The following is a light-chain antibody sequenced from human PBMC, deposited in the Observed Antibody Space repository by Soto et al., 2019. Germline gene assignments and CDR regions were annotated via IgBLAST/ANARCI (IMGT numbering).Light chain of an antibody. J-gene: IGLJ2*01. V-gene: IGLV2-14*01. CDR1: SSDVGGYNY. Sequence: QSALTQPASVSGSPGQSITISCTGPSSDVGGYNYVSWYQQHPGKAPKLMIYDVSNRPSGVSNRFSGSKSGNTASLTISGLQDEDEADYYCFSYTSTTPHVVFGGGTKVTVL. CDR2: DVS. CDR3: FSYTSTTPHVV.